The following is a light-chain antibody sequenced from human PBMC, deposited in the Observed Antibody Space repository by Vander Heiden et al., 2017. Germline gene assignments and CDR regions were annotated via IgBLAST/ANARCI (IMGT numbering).Light chain of an antibody. CDR2: WAS. CDR3: QQYYSTPRT. V-gene: IGKV4-1*01. CDR1: QSVLYSSNNKNY. Sequence: DIVMTPSPESLAVSLGESATINCKSSQSVLYSSNNKNYLAWYQQKPGQPPKLLIYWASTRESGVPDRFSGSGSGTDFTLTISSLQAEDVAVYYCQQYYSTPRTFGQGTKVEIK. J-gene: IGKJ1*01.